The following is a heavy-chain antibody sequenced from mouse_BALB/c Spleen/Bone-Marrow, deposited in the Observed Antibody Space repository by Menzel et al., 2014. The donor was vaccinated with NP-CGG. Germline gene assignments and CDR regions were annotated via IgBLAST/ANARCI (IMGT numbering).Heavy chain of an antibody. D-gene: IGHD1-1*01. Sequence: QVQLQQSGPELMKPGASVKISCKATAYKFSTYWIEWVKQKPGHGLEWIGGILRGNGGTNCNEKFKDKATFTAETSSNTAYIKLRSQTSEHAAVYSGARRRCLQLRYYALEYWGQGTTVTVSS. V-gene: IGHV1-9*01. J-gene: IGHJ4*01. CDR1: AYKFSTYW. CDR3: ARRRCLQLRYYALEY. CDR2: ILRGNGGT.